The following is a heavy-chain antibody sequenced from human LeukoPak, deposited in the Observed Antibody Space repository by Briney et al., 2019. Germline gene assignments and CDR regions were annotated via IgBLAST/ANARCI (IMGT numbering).Heavy chain of an antibody. CDR1: GFTFPTYA. V-gene: IGHV3-23*01. CDR2: ISAPGGST. CDR3: AKGKGGDYLPLDL. Sequence: PGGSLRLSCAASGFTFPTYAMTWVRQAPGKALEWVPSISAPGGSTYYAGSVKGRFTISRDNSKNTLFLQMNSLRADDTAVYYCAKGKGGDYLPLDLWGRGTLVTVSS. D-gene: IGHD2-21*02. J-gene: IGHJ2*01.